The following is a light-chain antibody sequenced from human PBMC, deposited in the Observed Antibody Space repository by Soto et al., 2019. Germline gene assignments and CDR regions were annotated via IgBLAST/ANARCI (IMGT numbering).Light chain of an antibody. CDR1: SSDVGAYTY. CDR2: EVS. J-gene: IGLJ2*01. V-gene: IGLV2-14*01. Sequence: QSALTQPASVSGSPGQSITISCTGTSSDVGAYTYVSWYQQHPGKAPQLMIFEVSDRPSGVSNRVSGSKSGNTASLTISGLQAEDEADYYCSSYTTSNTLVFGGGTKLTVL. CDR3: SSYTTSNTLV.